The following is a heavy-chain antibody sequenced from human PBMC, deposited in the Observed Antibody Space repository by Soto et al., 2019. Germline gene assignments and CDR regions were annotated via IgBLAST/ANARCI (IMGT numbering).Heavy chain of an antibody. CDR2: VSVSGGTT. J-gene: IGHJ4*02. V-gene: IGHV3-23*01. D-gene: IGHD3-22*01. CDR3: AKGLYYYDSSGYRLFDY. CDR1: GFMFNNYA. Sequence: PGGSLRLSCAASGFMFNNYAMSWVRQAPGKGLEWVSTVSVSGGTTYYADSLKGQFTISRDNSKKTVYLQMNRLRADDTAIYYCAKGLYYYDSSGYRLFDYWGQGTLVNVS.